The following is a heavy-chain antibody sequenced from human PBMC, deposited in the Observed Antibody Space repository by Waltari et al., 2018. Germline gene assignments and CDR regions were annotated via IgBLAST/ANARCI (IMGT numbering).Heavy chain of an antibody. CDR3: ARFHTRIAVDYFDY. CDR1: GGSISSSSYY. V-gene: IGHV4-39*07. Sequence: QLQLQESGPGLVKPSETLSLTCTVSGGSISSSSYYWGWIRQPPGKGLEWIGSIYYSGSTYYNPSLKSRVTISVDTSKNQFSLKLSSVTAADTAVYYCARFHTRIAVDYFDYWGQGTLVTVSS. D-gene: IGHD6-19*01. J-gene: IGHJ4*02. CDR2: IYYSGST.